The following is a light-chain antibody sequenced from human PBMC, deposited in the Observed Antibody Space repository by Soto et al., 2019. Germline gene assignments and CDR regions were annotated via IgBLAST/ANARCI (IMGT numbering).Light chain of an antibody. CDR2: EVS. CDR1: SSDVGGYNY. J-gene: IGLJ3*02. V-gene: IGLV2-14*01. CDR3: SSYTSSSTWV. Sequence: QSVLTQPASVSGSPGQSITISCTGTSSDVGGYNYVSWYQQNAGKAPKLMIYEVSNRPSGVSNRFSGSKSGNTASLTISGLQAEDEADYYCSSYTSSSTWVFGGGTQLTVL.